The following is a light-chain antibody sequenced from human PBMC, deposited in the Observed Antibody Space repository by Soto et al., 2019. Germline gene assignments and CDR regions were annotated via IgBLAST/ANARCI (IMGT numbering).Light chain of an antibody. CDR2: EVS. CDR1: SSDVGAYNY. V-gene: IGLV2-8*01. J-gene: IGLJ1*01. Sequence: QSALTQPPSASGSPGQSVTISCTGTSSDVGAYNYVSWYQQHPGKAPKLMIYEVSKRPSGVPDRFSASKSGNTASLTVSGLQAEDESYYYCSSYAGSLYVFGTGTKVTVL. CDR3: SSYAGSLYV.